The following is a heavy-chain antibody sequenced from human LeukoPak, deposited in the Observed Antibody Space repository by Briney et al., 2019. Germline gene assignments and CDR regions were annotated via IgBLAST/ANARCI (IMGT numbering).Heavy chain of an antibody. CDR2: ISSSSSTI. Sequence: PGGSLRLSCAASGFTFSSYIMNWVRQAPGKGLDWVSYISSSSSTIYYADSVKGRFTISRDNAKNPLYLQMNSLRAEDTAVYYCARLRYDFVWGSYDYWGQGTLVTVSS. CDR3: ARLRYDFVWGSYDY. V-gene: IGHV3-48*01. CDR1: GFTFSSYI. J-gene: IGHJ4*02. D-gene: IGHD3-16*01.